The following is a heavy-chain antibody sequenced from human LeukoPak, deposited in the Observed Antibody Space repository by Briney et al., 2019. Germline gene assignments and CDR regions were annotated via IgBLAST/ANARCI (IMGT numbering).Heavy chain of an antibody. J-gene: IGHJ4*02. Sequence: RGESLKISCKSSGYSFTTHWIGWVRQLPGKGLEWMGLIFPGDSETIYSPSLQGQVTISADKSINTAYLRWSSLKASDTAMYYCATSESQTRFDYWGQGTLVTVSS. D-gene: IGHD1/OR15-1a*01. CDR2: IFPGDSET. CDR3: ATSESQTRFDY. V-gene: IGHV5-51*01. CDR1: GYSFTTHW.